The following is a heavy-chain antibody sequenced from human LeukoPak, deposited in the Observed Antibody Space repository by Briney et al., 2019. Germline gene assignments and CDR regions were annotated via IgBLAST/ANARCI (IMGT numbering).Heavy chain of an antibody. V-gene: IGHV3-30-3*01. CDR3: ARDVHYGSGSYQFDY. D-gene: IGHD3-10*01. CDR1: GFTFSSYA. CDR2: ISYDGSNK. Sequence: PGRSLRLSCAASGFTFSSYAMHWVRQAPGKGLEWVAVISYDGSNKYYADSVKGRFTISRDNSKNTLYLQMNSLRAEDTAVYYCARDVHYGSGSYQFDYWGPGTLVTVSS. J-gene: IGHJ4*02.